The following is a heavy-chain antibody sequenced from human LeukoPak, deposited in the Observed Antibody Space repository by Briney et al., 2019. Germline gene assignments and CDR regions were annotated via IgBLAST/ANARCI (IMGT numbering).Heavy chain of an antibody. CDR3: ARDRLLWSH. D-gene: IGHD2-15*01. V-gene: IGHV4-59*01. CDR2: IHYSGST. CDR1: GGSISSYY. Sequence: PETPSHTCTVSGGSISSYYWSWIRQPPGKGLEWIGYIHYSGSTNYNPSLKSRVTISVDTSKNQFSLKLSSVTAADTAVYYCARDRLLWSHWGQGTLVTVSS. J-gene: IGHJ4*02.